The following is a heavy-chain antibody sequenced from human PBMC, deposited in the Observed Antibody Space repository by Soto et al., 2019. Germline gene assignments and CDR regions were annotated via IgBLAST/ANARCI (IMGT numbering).Heavy chain of an antibody. CDR2: ISSSGSTI. CDR1: GFTFSDYY. D-gene: IGHD2-15*01. V-gene: IGHV3-11*01. CDR3: ARARLGYCSGGSCRQHGMDV. J-gene: IGHJ6*02. Sequence: QVQLVESGGGLVKPGGSLRLSCAASGFTFSDYYMSWIRQAPGKGLEWVSYISSSGSTIYYADSVKGRFTISRDNAKNSLYLQMNSLRAEDTAVYYCARARLGYCSGGSCRQHGMDVWGQGTTVTVSS.